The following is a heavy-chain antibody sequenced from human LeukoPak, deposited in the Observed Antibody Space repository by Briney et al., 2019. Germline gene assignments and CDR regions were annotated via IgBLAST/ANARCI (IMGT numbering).Heavy chain of an antibody. Sequence: SETLSLTCTVSGGSISSYYWSWIRQPPGKGLEWIGYIYYSGSTYYNPSLKSRVTISVDTSKNQFSLKLSSVTAADTAVYYCARDFAPWSGYSNWFDPWGQGTLVTVSS. D-gene: IGHD3-3*01. CDR2: IYYSGST. CDR1: GGSISSYY. CDR3: ARDFAPWSGYSNWFDP. V-gene: IGHV4-59*06. J-gene: IGHJ5*02.